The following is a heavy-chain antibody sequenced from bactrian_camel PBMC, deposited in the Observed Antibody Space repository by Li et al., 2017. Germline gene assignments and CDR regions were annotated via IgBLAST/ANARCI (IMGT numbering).Heavy chain of an antibody. D-gene: IGHD2*01. V-gene: IGHV3S55*01. CDR1: ARTYCKYD. J-gene: IGHJ4*01. CDR2: IDRGGTT. CDR3: AARKWYLTFPRRLQRCGPFGTLSTAY. Sequence: HVQLVESGGGSVQTGGTLRLSCTDSARTYCKYDMSWYRQAPGKEREFVSRIDRGGTTTYSDSVKGRFTASVGDVSTTYLQMSSAKPEDAAVYYCAARKWYLTFPRRLQRCGPFGTLSTAYWGQGTQVTVS.